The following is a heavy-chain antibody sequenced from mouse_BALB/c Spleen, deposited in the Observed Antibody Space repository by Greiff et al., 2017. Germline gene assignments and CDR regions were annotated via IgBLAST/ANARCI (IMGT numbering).Heavy chain of an antibody. CDR2: FYPGSGSI. J-gene: IGHJ4*01. CDR1: GYTFTEYI. V-gene: IGHV1-62-2*01. CDR3: ARHEDKYGNYEVFYAMDY. Sequence: QVQLKESGAELVKPGASVKLSCKASGYTFTEYIIHWVKQRSGQGLEWIGWFYPGSGSIKYNEKFKDKATLTADKSSSTVYMELSRLTSEDSAVYFCARHEDKYGNYEVFYAMDYWGQGTSVTVSS. D-gene: IGHD2-10*02.